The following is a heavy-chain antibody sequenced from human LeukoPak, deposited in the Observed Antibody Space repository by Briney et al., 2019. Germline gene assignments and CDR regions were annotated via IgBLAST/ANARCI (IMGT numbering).Heavy chain of an antibody. Sequence: PGGSLRLSCASSGFTFSSYAMSWVRQAPGKGLEWVSTIGGTGVRTYYADSVKGRFTISRDNSKNTLYLQINSLRAEDTAVHFCAKDRLGGPYFFHYWGQGTLVTVSS. J-gene: IGHJ4*02. D-gene: IGHD3-16*01. CDR2: IGGTGVRT. CDR1: GFTFSSYA. V-gene: IGHV3-23*01. CDR3: AKDRLGGPYFFHY.